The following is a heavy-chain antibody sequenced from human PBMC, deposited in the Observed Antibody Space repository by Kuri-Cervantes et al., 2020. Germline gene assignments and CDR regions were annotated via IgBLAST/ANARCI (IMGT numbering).Heavy chain of an antibody. J-gene: IGHJ4*02. D-gene: IGHD4-17*01. CDR1: GGSVSSGSYY. CDR2: NYFSGST. Sequence: SETLSLTCTVSGGSVSSGSYYWSWIRQPPGKGLEWIGYNYFSGSTNYSPSLKSRVTISVDTSKNQFSLKLSSVTAADTAVYYCAREAAVTTFSRRVGFDYWGQGTLVTVSS. V-gene: IGHV4-61*01. CDR3: AREAAVTTFSRRVGFDY.